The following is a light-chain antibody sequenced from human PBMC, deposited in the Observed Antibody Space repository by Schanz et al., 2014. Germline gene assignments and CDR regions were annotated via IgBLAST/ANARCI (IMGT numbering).Light chain of an antibody. V-gene: IGKV1-5*03. CDR3: QQYNSYPLT. CDR1: QSITSR. J-gene: IGKJ4*01. Sequence: DFPMTQSPSTLSASVGDRVTITCRASQSITSRLAWYQQKPGNALKLLIYKTSSLESGVPSRFSGSGSGTQFTLTISSLQPDDFATYYCQQYNSYPLTFGGGTKVEI. CDR2: KTS.